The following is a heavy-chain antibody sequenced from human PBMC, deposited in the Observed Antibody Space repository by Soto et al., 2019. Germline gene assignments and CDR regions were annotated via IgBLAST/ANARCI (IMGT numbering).Heavy chain of an antibody. CDR2: IYYSGST. D-gene: IGHD3-9*01. CDR3: ARLGDWSVDY. CDR1: GGSISSYY. Sequence: HVQLQESGPGLVKPSETLSLTCTVAGGSISSYYWSWIRQPPVKGLEWIGYIYYSGSTNYNPPLTSRVTISLDTSKNQLSLKLSFVPSADTAVYYCARLGDWSVDYWGQGTLGTVSS. J-gene: IGHJ4*02. V-gene: IGHV4-59*08.